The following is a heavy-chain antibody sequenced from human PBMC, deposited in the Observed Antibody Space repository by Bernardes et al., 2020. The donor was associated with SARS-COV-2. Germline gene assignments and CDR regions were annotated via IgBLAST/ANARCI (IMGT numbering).Heavy chain of an antibody. J-gene: IGHJ4*02. V-gene: IGHV3-30-3*01. CDR3: ARGLAFDA. CDR2: ISYDGSNK. CDR1: GFTFSSYA. Sequence: GGSLRLSCAASGFTFSSYAMHWVRQAPGKGLEWVAVISYDGSNKYYADSVKGRFTISRDNSKNTLYLQMNSLRAEDTAVYYCARGLAFDAWGLGTLVTVSS.